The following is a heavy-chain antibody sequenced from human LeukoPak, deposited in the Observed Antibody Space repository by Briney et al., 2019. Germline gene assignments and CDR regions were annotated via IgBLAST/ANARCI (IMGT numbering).Heavy chain of an antibody. D-gene: IGHD6-13*01. V-gene: IGHV1-46*01. CDR2: INPSGGST. Sequence: ASVKVSCKASGYTFTSYYMHWVRQAPGQGLGWMGIINPSGGSTSYAQKFQGRVTMTRDTSTSTVYMELSSLRSEDTAVYYCARAGGSAAAGDTWFDPWGQGTLVTDSS. J-gene: IGHJ5*02. CDR3: ARAGGSAAAGDTWFDP. CDR1: GYTFTSYY.